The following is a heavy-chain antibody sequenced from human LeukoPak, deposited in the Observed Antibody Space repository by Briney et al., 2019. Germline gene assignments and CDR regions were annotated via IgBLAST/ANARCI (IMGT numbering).Heavy chain of an antibody. CDR3: ARDPGGSSWQFDY. Sequence: ASVKVSCKASRDTFTHYHIHWVRQAPGQELEWMGIINPSGASTIFAKNFLDRVTMTRDTSTSTVYMELSSLRSEDTAVYYCARDPGGSSWQFDYWGQGTLVTVSS. V-gene: IGHV1-46*01. CDR2: INPSGAST. D-gene: IGHD6-13*01. CDR1: RDTFTHYH. J-gene: IGHJ4*02.